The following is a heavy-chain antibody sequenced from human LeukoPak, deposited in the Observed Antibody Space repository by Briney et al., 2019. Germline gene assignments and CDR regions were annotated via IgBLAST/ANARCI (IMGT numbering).Heavy chain of an antibody. CDR3: ARGRQWLVNDAFDI. J-gene: IGHJ3*02. CDR1: GGSIRGYY. V-gene: IGHV4-59*01. CDR2: VSYTGST. D-gene: IGHD6-19*01. Sequence: SETLSLTCTVSGGSIRGYYWTWIRQPPGKGLEWIGYVSYTGSTNYNPSLKSRLSISLDTSKNQFSLKLNSVTAADTAVYYCARGRQWLVNDAFDIWGQGTMVTVSS.